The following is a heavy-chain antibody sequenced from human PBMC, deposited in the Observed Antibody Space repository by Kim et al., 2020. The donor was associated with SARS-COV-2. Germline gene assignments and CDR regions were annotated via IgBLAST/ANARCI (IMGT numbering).Heavy chain of an antibody. CDR1: GFTFDNYW. Sequence: VGSLRLSCAASGFTFDNYWMHWVRQAPGKGLVWVSRINSDGSRRDYADSVKGRFTSSRDNAKNTLYLEMNSLRAEDTAVYYCIRASSGWYYFDNWGQGTL. V-gene: IGHV3-74*01. CDR3: IRASSGWYYFDN. J-gene: IGHJ4*02. CDR2: INSDGSRR. D-gene: IGHD6-19*01.